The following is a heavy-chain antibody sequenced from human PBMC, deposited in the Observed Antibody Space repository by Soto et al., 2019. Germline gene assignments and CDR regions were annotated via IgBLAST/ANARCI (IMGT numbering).Heavy chain of an antibody. J-gene: IGHJ6*02. CDR2: ISRSGDIT. V-gene: IGHV3-23*01. D-gene: IGHD2-15*01. CDR1: GSTFSAFC. Sequence: EVQLLESGGALAQPGGSLRLSCAASGSTFSAFCMNWVRQAPGKGLEWVSAISRSGDITYYADSVKGRFTISRDNSKNTLYLEMNSQTGDDTAVYYCAKGGFWVPYGMDVWGQGTTVIVSS. CDR3: AKGGFWVPYGMDV.